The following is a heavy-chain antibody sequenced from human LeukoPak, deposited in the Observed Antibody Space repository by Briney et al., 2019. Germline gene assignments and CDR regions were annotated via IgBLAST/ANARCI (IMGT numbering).Heavy chain of an antibody. CDR1: GGSISSSSYY. Sequence: SETLSLTCTVSGGSISSSSYYWGWIRQPPGKGLEWIGSIYYSGSTYYNPSLKSRVTISVDTSKNQFSLKLSSVTAADTAVYYCARDGHYYDSSGYYYAYWGQGTLVTVSS. V-gene: IGHV4-39*07. D-gene: IGHD3-22*01. J-gene: IGHJ4*02. CDR3: ARDGHYYDSSGYYYAY. CDR2: IYYSGST.